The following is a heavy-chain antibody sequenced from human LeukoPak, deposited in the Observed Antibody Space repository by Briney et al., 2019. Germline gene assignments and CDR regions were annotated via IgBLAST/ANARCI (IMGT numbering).Heavy chain of an antibody. D-gene: IGHD3-16*01. V-gene: IGHV5-51*01. CDR3: ARLGLGGSPIDH. Sequence: GESLMICCKSSGYIFTNYWLGWVRQMPGKGLEWMGIIYPGDSDTRYSPSFQGQVTISADKSISTAYLQWSSLKASDTAMYYCARLGLGGSPIDHWGQGTLVTVSS. CDR2: IYPGDSDT. J-gene: IGHJ4*02. CDR1: GYIFTNYW.